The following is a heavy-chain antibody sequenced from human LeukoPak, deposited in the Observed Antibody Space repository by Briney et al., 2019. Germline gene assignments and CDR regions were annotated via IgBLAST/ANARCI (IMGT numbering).Heavy chain of an antibody. V-gene: IGHV3-30*18. J-gene: IGHJ6*02. CDR1: GFTFSSYG. D-gene: IGHD3-3*01. CDR3: AKDRGPLYYDFWSAISGMDV. CDR2: ISYDGSNK. Sequence: PGGSLRLSCAASGFTFSSYGMHWVRQAPGKGLEWVAVISYDGSNKYYADSVKGRFTISRDNPKNTLYLQMNSLRAEDTAVYYCAKDRGPLYYDFWSAISGMDVWGQGTTVTVSS.